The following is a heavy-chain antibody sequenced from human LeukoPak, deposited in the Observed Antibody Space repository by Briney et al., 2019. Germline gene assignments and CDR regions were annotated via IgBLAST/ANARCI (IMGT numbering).Heavy chain of an antibody. CDR2: MWSDGINK. D-gene: IGHD4-11*01. CDR1: GFSFSNYG. Sequence: GGSLRLSCEASGFSFSNYGLHWVRQAPGRGLERVAVMWSDGINKYYGDSVKGRFTISRDNSKNTLYLQMNSLRAEDTALYFCAREGLTTTPNNAFDIWGQGTMVTVSS. J-gene: IGHJ3*02. CDR3: AREGLTTTPNNAFDI. V-gene: IGHV3-33*01.